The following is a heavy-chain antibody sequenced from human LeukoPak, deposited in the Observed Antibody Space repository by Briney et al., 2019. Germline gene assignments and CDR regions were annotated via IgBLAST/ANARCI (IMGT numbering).Heavy chain of an antibody. CDR1: GYSFSNYW. V-gene: IGHV5-51*01. D-gene: IGHD3-10*01. CDR3: ARHLRGSATYPLDY. J-gene: IGHJ4*02. Sequence: GESLKISCEASGYSFSNYWIGWVRQMPGKGLEWMGIFYPGDSDTRYSPSFQGHVTISVDKSINTAYLQLSSLKASDTAIYYCARHLRGSATYPLDYWGQGSQVTVPS. CDR2: FYPGDSDT.